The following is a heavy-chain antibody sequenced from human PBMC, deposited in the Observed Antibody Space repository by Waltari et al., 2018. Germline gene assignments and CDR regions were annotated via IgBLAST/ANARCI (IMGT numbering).Heavy chain of an antibody. CDR3: AHISHRETGDRPSGNWFDP. V-gene: IGHV2-5*01. CDR1: GFSLSTSGVG. D-gene: IGHD7-27*01. Sequence: QITLKESGPTLVKPTQTLTLTCTFSGFSLSTSGVGVGWIRQPPGTALEWLALIYWNDDKRYSPALKGRLTITKDTSKNQVVLTMTNIDPVDTATYYCAHISHRETGDRPSGNWFDPWGQGTLVTVSS. CDR2: IYWNDDK. J-gene: IGHJ5*02.